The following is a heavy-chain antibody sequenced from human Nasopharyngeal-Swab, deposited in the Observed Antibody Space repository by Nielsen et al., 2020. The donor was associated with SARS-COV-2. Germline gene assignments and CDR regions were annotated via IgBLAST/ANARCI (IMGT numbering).Heavy chain of an antibody. CDR3: AREAPILDSYYYYYMDV. D-gene: IGHD3/OR15-3a*01. J-gene: IGHJ6*03. V-gene: IGHV1-18*01. Sequence: WVRQAPGQGLEWMGWISAYNGNTNYAQKLQGRVTMTTDTSTSTACMELRSLRSDDTAVYYCAREAPILDSYYYYYMDVWGKGTTVTVSS. CDR2: ISAYNGNT.